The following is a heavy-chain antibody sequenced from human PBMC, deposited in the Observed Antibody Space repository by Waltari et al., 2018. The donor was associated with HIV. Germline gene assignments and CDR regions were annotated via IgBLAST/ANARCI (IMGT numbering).Heavy chain of an antibody. CDR3: ARGWYIDY. CDR1: GFTFSSLW. J-gene: IGHJ4*02. CDR2: INPEGTIT. Sequence: EVLLVESGGGSVQPGGSLTLSFAAPGFTFSSLWMQWVRQGPGKGLGWVSRINPEGTITTYADSVKGRVTVSRDNAKNTLYLQTNRLREEDTGLYYSARGWYIDYWGQGTLVTVSS. V-gene: IGHV3-74*03. D-gene: IGHD1-20*01.